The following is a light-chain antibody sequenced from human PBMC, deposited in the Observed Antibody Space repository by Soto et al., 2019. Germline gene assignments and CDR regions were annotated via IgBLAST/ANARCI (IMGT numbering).Light chain of an antibody. CDR3: QQLHDYPIT. CDR2: GAS. CDR1: QSVSSSY. J-gene: IGKJ5*01. V-gene: IGKV3-20*01. Sequence: EIVLTQSPGTLSLSPVERATLSCRASQSVSSSYLAWYQQKPGQAPRLLIYGASSRATGIPDRFSGSGSGTDFTLTISRLEPEDFATYYCQQLHDYPITFGQGTRLEIK.